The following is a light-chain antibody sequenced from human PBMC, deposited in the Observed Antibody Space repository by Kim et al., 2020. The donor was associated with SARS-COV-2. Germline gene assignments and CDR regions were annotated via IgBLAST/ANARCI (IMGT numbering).Light chain of an antibody. Sequence: VGLGQTVRITCQGHSLMSDSATWDQQRTRQAPILVIYGKNNRPSGIPDRFSGSSSGNTASLTITGTQAGDEADYYCNSRDTNDNVVFGGGTQLTVL. CDR3: NSRDTNDNVV. V-gene: IGLV3-19*01. CDR1: SLMSDS. CDR2: GKN. J-gene: IGLJ2*01.